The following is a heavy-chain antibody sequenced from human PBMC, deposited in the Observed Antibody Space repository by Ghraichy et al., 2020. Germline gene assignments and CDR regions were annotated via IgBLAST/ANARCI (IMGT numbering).Heavy chain of an antibody. CDR3: AKDQDTGWSFAD. CDR2: IKEDGSKM. D-gene: IGHD1-26*01. Sequence: GESLNISCAASGFTFTSYWMYWVRQAPGKGPEWVTNIKEDGSKMYYVDSVKGRFTVSRDNAKKTLYLQMNSLRVEDTAVYYCAKDQDTGWSFADWGQGTLATVSS. V-gene: IGHV3-7*01. J-gene: IGHJ4*02. CDR1: GFTFTSYW.